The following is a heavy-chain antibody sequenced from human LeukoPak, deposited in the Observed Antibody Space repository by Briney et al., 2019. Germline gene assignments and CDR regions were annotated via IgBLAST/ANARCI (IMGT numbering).Heavy chain of an antibody. CDR3: ARVVVAATRMVAFDI. CDR1: GYTFTGYY. CDR2: INTNSGGT. D-gene: IGHD2-15*01. Sequence: DSVKVSCTASGYTFTGYYMHWVRQAPGQGLEWMGWINTNSGGTNYAQKVQGRVTMTSDTSISTAYMELSRLRYDDTAVYYCARVVVAATRMVAFDIWGQGTMVT. V-gene: IGHV1-2*02. J-gene: IGHJ3*02.